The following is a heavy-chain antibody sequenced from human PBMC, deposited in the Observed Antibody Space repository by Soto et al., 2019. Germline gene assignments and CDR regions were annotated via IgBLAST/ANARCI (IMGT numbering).Heavy chain of an antibody. CDR1: GFTFSNAW. V-gene: IGHV3-15*07. CDR3: TTDRSYDSSGYYLYYFDY. CDR2: IKSKTDGGTT. J-gene: IGHJ4*02. Sequence: EVQLVESGGGLVKPGGSLRVSCAASGFTFSNAWMNWVRQAPGKGLEWVGRIKSKTDGGTTDYAAPVKGRFTISSDDSTNTLYMQMNSLKTEDTAVYYCTTDRSYDSSGYYLYYFDYWGQGTLVTVSS. D-gene: IGHD3-22*01.